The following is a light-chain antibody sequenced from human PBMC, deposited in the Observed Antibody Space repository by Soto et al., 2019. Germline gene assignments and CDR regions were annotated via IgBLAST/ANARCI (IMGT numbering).Light chain of an antibody. V-gene: IGKV3-20*01. CDR3: QQANSFPLT. CDR2: GVS. Sequence: EIVLTQSPGTLSLSPGERATLSCRASQSVSSTFLAWYQQKPGQAPRLLIFGVSNRATGIPDRFSGSGSGTDFTLTISRLEPEDFATYYCQQANSFPLTFGGGTKVEIK. CDR1: QSVSSTF. J-gene: IGKJ4*01.